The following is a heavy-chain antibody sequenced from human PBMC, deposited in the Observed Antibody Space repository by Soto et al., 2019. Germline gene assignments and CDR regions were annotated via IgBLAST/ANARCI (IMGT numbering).Heavy chain of an antibody. D-gene: IGHD3-10*01. J-gene: IGHJ5*02. V-gene: IGHV1-69*01. CDR3: ARGGVTMVRGALGWFHP. CDR1: GGTFRISA. Sequence: QAQLVQAGAEVKKPGSSVKVSCKASGGTFRISAISWVRQAPGQGLEWMGGVIPILGTANYAQKCPDRVTITADDSTSTAHMALSSLRSEYTAVYYRARGGVTMVRGALGWFHPWGQGTIVTVSS. CDR2: VIPILGTA.